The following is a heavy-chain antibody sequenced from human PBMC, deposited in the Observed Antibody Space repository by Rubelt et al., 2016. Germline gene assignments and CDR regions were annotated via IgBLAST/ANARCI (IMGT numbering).Heavy chain of an antibody. CDR3: ARDDSLSAFDK. D-gene: IGHD2-21*01. CDR2: IYFGGNT. CDR1: GGSLNNYF. Sequence: QVQLLESGPGLVKPSETVSLTCTVSGGSLNNYFWNWIRQPPGKGLEWVGSIYFGGNTKFNPTLEGRVAISVDEAGKQISLQLTFVRPADTAVYYCARDDSLSAFDKWGQGTLVSVSS. J-gene: IGHJ3*02. V-gene: IGHV4-59*01.